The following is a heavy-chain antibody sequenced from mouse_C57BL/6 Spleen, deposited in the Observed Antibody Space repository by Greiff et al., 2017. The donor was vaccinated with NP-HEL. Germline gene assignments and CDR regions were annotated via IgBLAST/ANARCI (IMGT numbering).Heavy chain of an antibody. CDR2: IDPSDSET. CDR3: AAPSYYYGSSYWYFDV. D-gene: IGHD1-1*01. CDR1: GYTFTSYW. Sequence: QVQLQQPGAELVRPGSSVKLSCKASGYTFTSYWMHWVKQRPIQGLEWIGNIDPSDSETHYNQKFKDKATLTVAKSSSTADMQLSSLTSEDSAVYYCAAPSYYYGSSYWYFDVWGTGTTVTVSS. J-gene: IGHJ1*03. V-gene: IGHV1-52*01.